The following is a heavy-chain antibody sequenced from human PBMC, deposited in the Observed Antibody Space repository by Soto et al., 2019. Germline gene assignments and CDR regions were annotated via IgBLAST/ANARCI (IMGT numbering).Heavy chain of an antibody. CDR3: TGWNYYYYGMDV. V-gene: IGHV1-3*05. CDR2: INAGNGDA. D-gene: IGHD2-15*01. J-gene: IGHJ6*02. Sequence: QVQLVQSGAEEKKPGASVKVSCKVSGHTFHNYAVHWVRQAPGQGLEWMGWINAGNGDAKYSQKFQGRVTITRDTSASTAYMELSSLRSEDTAVYYCTGWNYYYYGMDVWGQGTLVTVSS. CDR1: GHTFHNYA.